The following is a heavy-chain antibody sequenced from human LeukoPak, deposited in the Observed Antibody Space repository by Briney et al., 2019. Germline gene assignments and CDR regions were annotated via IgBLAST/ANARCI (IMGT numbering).Heavy chain of an antibody. D-gene: IGHD3-10*01. CDR1: GFTFSSYA. Sequence: GGSLRLACAASGFTFSSYAMTWVRQAPGKGLEWVSVLFTGGGRTLYADSVKGRFTISGDTSRTTLYLQMNGLRAEDTAVYYSAKECDYSPGHKFDLWGQGTLVTVSS. CDR2: LFTGGGRT. J-gene: IGHJ4*02. CDR3: AKECDYSPGHKFDL. V-gene: IGHV3-23*01.